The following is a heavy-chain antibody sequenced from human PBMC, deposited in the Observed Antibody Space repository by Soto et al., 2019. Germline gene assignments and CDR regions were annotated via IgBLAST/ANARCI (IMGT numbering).Heavy chain of an antibody. V-gene: IGHV4-31*03. CDR3: AREYYYDSSGFDY. J-gene: IGHJ4*02. D-gene: IGHD3-22*01. Sequence: PSETMSVTCTVAGVSISSGVCYWTWIRQHPQKGLEWIGHIYYSGSTYYNPSLKSRVTVSVDTSKNQFSLKLSSVTAADTAVYYCAREYYYDSSGFDYWGQGTLVTV. CDR2: IYYSGST. CDR1: GVSISSGVCY.